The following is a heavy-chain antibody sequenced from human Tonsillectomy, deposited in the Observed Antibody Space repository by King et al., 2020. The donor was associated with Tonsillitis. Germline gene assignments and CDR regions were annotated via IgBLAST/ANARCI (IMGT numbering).Heavy chain of an antibody. Sequence: VQLQESGPGLVKPSQTLSLTCTVSGGSISIGAYYWTWIRQHPGKGLEWIGYVLNSGSTAYNPTLKGRVTISMDTSKNHFSLDLSAVTAADTAVYYCARVLSGGGDYDYWGQGTLVTVSS. CDR3: ARVLSGGGDYDY. D-gene: IGHD2-15*01. J-gene: IGHJ4*02. CDR1: GGSISIGAYY. V-gene: IGHV4-31*03. CDR2: VLNSGST.